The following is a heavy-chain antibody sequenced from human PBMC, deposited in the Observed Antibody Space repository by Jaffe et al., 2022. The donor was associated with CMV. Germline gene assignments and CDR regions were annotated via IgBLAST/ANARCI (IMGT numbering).Heavy chain of an antibody. CDR3: ATDYGDYEGAFDI. CDR2: IIPILGIA. D-gene: IGHD4-17*01. CDR1: GGTFSSYA. J-gene: IGHJ3*02. Sequence: QVQLVQSGAEVKKPGSSVKVSCKASGGTFSSYAISWVRQAPGQGLEWMGRIIPILGIANYAQKFQGRVTITADKSTSTAYMELSSLRSEDTAVYYCATDYGDYEGAFDIWGQGTMVTVSS. V-gene: IGHV1-69*09.